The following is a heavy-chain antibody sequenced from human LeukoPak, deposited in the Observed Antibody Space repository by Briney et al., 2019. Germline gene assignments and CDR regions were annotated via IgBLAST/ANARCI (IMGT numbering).Heavy chain of an antibody. D-gene: IGHD1-1*01. CDR3: ARDHSGELERRYAFDI. Sequence: SETLSLTRTVSGGSISSYYWSLIRQPPGKGLEWIGYIYYSGSTNYNPSLKSRVTISVDTSKNQFSLKLSSVTAADTAVYYCARDHSGELERRYAFDIWGQGTMVTVSS. J-gene: IGHJ3*02. CDR1: GGSISSYY. CDR2: IYYSGST. V-gene: IGHV4-59*01.